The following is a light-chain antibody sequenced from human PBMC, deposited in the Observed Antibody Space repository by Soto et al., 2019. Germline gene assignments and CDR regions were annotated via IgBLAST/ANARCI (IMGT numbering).Light chain of an antibody. V-gene: IGKV1D-12*01. Sequence: DIQMTQSPSSVSASVGDRVTISCQASQGISRSLAWYQQKPGKAPKLLIYAASSLQSGVPSRFSGSGFGTDFTLTISSLQPEDSAIYYCQQADTFHITFGQGTRLEIK. CDR3: QQADTFHIT. J-gene: IGKJ5*01. CDR1: QGISRS. CDR2: AAS.